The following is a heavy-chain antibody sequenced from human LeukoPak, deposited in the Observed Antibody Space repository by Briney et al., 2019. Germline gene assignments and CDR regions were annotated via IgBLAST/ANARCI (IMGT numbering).Heavy chain of an antibody. V-gene: IGHV4-59*01. Sequence: SETLSLTCTVSGGSISSYYWSWIRQPPGKGLEWIGYIYYSGSTNYNPSLKSRVTMSVDTSKNQFSLQLSSVTTADTAVYYCARDGTWDDAFDIWGQGTTVTVSS. CDR2: IYYSGST. J-gene: IGHJ3*02. CDR3: ARDGTWDDAFDI. D-gene: IGHD1-26*01. CDR1: GGSISSYY.